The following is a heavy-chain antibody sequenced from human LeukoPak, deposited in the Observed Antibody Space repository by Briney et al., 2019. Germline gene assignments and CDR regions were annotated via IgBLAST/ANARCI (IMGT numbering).Heavy chain of an antibody. CDR1: GFTFSSYS. J-gene: IGHJ4*02. Sequence: GGSLRLSCAASGFTFSSYSMNWVRQAPGKGLECVSSISSSSSSIYYADSVKGRFAISRDDAKNSLYLQMNSLRAEDTAVYYCASPTGRYYDFWSGYFNWGQGTLVTVSS. V-gene: IGHV3-21*01. CDR3: ASPTGRYYDFWSGYFN. D-gene: IGHD3-3*01. CDR2: ISSSSSSI.